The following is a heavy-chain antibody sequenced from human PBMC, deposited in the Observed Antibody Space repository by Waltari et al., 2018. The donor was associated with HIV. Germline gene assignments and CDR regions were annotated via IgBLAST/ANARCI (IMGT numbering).Heavy chain of an antibody. CDR1: GFTFSSYG. J-gene: IGHJ4*02. CDR2: IWYDGSNK. D-gene: IGHD2-2*01. V-gene: IGHV3-33*01. Sequence: VQLVESGGGVVQPGRSLRLSCAASGFTFSSYGMHWVRQAPGKGLEWVAVIWYDGSNKYYADSVKGRFTISRDNSKNTLYLQMNSLRAEDTAVYYCARDPSTGIVVVPAAGSPGFDYWGQGTLVTVSS. CDR3: ARDPSTGIVVVPAAGSPGFDY.